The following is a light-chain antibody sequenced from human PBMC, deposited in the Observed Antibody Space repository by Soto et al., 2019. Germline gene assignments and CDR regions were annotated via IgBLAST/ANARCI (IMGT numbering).Light chain of an antibody. CDR2: DAS. V-gene: IGKV3-11*01. CDR3: QQRTNWPPLT. CDR1: QSISNF. Sequence: EIVLTQSPATLSLSPGERATLSCRASQSISNFLAWYQHKPGQAPRLLIYDASNRATGIPAWFSGIESGTDFTLTSGSLEPEDFAVYYGQQRTNWPPLTFGGGTKVEIK. J-gene: IGKJ4*01.